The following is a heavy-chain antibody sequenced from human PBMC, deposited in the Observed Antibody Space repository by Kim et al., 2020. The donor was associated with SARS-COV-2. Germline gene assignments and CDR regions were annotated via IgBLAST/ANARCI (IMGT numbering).Heavy chain of an antibody. V-gene: IGHV4-39*01. Sequence: SETLSLTCTVSGGSISSSSYYWGWIRQPPGKGLEWIGSIYYSGSTYYNPSLKSRVTISVDTSKNQFSLKLSSVTAADTAVYYCARLKEYYYGSGSKYYFDYWGQGTLVTVSS. J-gene: IGHJ4*02. CDR3: ARLKEYYYGSGSKYYFDY. CDR2: IYYSGST. D-gene: IGHD3-10*01. CDR1: GGSISSSSYY.